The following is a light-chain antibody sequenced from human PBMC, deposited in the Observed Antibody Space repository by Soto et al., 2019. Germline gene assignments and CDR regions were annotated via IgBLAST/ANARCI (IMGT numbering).Light chain of an antibody. Sequence: EIQMTQSPSSLSASLGDRVTITCQASQDINDYSNWYQQKPGKAPRLLIYGASFLEVGVPSRFSGSGSGTHFTLTISSLQPEDVATYYCQQYDSLPYTFGQGIRLEIK. CDR1: QDINDY. J-gene: IGKJ2*01. CDR3: QQYDSLPYT. CDR2: GAS. V-gene: IGKV1-33*01.